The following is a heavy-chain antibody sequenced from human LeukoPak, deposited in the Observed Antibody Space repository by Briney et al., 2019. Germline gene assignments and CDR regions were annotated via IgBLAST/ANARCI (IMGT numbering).Heavy chain of an antibody. Sequence: GGSLRLSCAASGFTFSSYVMSWVRQAPGKGLEWVSAISGSGGSSYYADSVRGRFTISRDNSKNTLYLQVNSLRAEDTAVYYCAKGLCSTSCYSVPDHVWGQGTTVTVSS. CDR2: ISGSGGSS. CDR3: AKGLCSTSCYSVPDHV. J-gene: IGHJ6*02. V-gene: IGHV3-23*01. CDR1: GFTFSSYV. D-gene: IGHD2-2*01.